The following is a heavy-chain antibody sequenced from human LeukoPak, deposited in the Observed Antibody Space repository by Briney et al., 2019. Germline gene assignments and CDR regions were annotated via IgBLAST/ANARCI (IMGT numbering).Heavy chain of an antibody. Sequence: PGGSLRLSCAASGFTFDDYAMHWVRQAPGKGLEWVSGISWTSGSIGYADSVKGRFTISRDNAKNSLYLQMNSLRAEDMALYYCAKIAAAGYFDYWGQGTLVTVSS. D-gene: IGHD6-13*01. J-gene: IGHJ4*02. CDR3: AKIAAAGYFDY. CDR1: GFTFDDYA. CDR2: ISWTSGSI. V-gene: IGHV3-9*03.